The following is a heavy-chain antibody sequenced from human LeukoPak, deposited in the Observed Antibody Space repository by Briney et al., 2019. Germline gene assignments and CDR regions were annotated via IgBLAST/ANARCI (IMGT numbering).Heavy chain of an antibody. CDR2: ISTGGTTI. CDR3: ARVDQRSCTRTSCPRVRAFDI. V-gene: IGHV3-11*04. Sequence: GGSLRLSCAASGFTFSAYYMTWIRQAPGKGLEWVSYISTGGTTIYYADSVKGRFTMSRDNAKNSLYLQMNSLRAEDTAVYYCARVDQRSCTRTSCPRVRAFDIWGQGTVVTVSP. J-gene: IGHJ3*02. CDR1: GFTFSAYY. D-gene: IGHD2-2*01.